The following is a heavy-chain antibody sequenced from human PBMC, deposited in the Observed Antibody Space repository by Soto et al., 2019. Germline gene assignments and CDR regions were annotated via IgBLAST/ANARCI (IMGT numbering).Heavy chain of an antibody. CDR1: GYSFTTYS. Sequence: ASLKVSCKASGYSFTTYSIHWVRQAPGQRLEWMGLINGGNGITKFSQKFQDRVTITRDTSASTAYMELSSLRSEDTAVYYCASAPSSTFPWGQGTPLPVSS. J-gene: IGHJ5*02. CDR3: ASAPSSTFP. D-gene: IGHD2-2*01. V-gene: IGHV1-3*01. CDR2: INGGNGIT.